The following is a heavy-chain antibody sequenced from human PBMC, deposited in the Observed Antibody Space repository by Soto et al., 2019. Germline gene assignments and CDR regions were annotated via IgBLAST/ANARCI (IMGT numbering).Heavy chain of an antibody. CDR1: GKSISCFY. CDR2: ISTSGST. D-gene: IGHD5-12*01. J-gene: IGHJ4*02. CDR3: ARGMSGYDYIFDY. V-gene: IGHV4-4*07. Sequence: SETLSLTCTVSGKSISCFYWGWIRQPAGKGLEWIGSISTSGSTNYNPSLKSRVAMSVDTSKNQFSLKVTSVTAADTAVYYCARGMSGYDYIFDYWGQGTLVTVSS.